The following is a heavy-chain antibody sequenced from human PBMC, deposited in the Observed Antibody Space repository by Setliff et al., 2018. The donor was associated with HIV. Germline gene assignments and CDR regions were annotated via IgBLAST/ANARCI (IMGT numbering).Heavy chain of an antibody. J-gene: IGHJ6*03. CDR2: LYYGGST. CDR3: ARDRYTWNYGKNYMDV. D-gene: IGHD1-7*01. CDR1: GDSISTSNSY. V-gene: IGHV4-39*07. Sequence: SETLSLTCTVSGDSISTSNSYWGWVRQPPGKGLEWIGSLYYGGSTYYNPSLKSRVTISVDTSKNQFSLKLSSVTAADTAVYYCARDRYTWNYGKNYMDVWGKGTTVTVSS.